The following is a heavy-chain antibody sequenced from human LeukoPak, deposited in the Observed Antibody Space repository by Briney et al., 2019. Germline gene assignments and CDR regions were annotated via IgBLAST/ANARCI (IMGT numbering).Heavy chain of an antibody. CDR2: ISGGST. V-gene: IGHV3-38-3*01. CDR1: GFTVSSNE. CDR3: AKAANDYGDYAYDY. D-gene: IGHD4-17*01. Sequence: GGSLRLSCAASGFTVSSNEMSWVRQAPGKGLEWVSSISGGSTYYADSRKGRFTISRGNSKNTLHLQMNSLRAEDTAVYYGAKAANDYGDYAYDYWGQGTLVTVSS. J-gene: IGHJ4*02.